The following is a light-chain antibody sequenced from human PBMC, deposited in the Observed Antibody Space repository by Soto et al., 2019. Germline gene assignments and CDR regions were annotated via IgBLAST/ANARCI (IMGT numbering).Light chain of an antibody. CDR1: SSNIGSKT. J-gene: IGLJ2*01. CDR3: AAWDDSLNGVV. Sequence: QSVLTQPPSASGTPGQRVTISCSGSSSNIGSKTVNWYQQLPGTAPQLLIYSNNQRPSGVPDRFSGSKSGTSAALAISGLQYEDEADYYCAAWDDSLNGVVFGGGTKLTVL. V-gene: IGLV1-44*01. CDR2: SNN.